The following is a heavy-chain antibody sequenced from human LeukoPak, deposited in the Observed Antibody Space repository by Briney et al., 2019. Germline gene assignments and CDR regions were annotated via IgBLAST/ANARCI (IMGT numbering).Heavy chain of an antibody. Sequence: ASVKVSCKASGYTFTSYGISWVRQAPAQGLEWMGWISAYNGNTNYAQKLQGRVTMTTDTSTSTAYMELRSLRSDDTAVYYCARDGDDHGDYDYYYGMDVWGQGTTVTVSS. CDR2: ISAYNGNT. J-gene: IGHJ6*02. CDR1: GYTFTSYG. CDR3: ARDGDDHGDYDYYYGMDV. D-gene: IGHD4-17*01. V-gene: IGHV1-18*01.